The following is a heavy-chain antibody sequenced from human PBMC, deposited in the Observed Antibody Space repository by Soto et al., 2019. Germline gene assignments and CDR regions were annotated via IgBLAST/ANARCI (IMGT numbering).Heavy chain of an antibody. D-gene: IGHD2-2*01. J-gene: IGHJ4*02. V-gene: IGHV1-46*01. CDR2: INPSGGST. Sequence: QVQLVQSGAEVKKPGASVNVSCKASGYTFTSYYIHWVRQAPRQGLEWMGIINPSGGSTTHAQKFQGRVTMTRDTSTSTVYMELSSLRSEDTAVYYCARRGACISTSCSLDYWGQGTLVTVSS. CDR1: GYTFTSYY. CDR3: ARRGACISTSCSLDY.